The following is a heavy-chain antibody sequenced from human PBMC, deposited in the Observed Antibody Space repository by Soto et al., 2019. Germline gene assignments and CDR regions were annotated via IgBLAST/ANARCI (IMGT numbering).Heavy chain of an antibody. V-gene: IGHV3-23*01. CDR2: ISGNGIST. J-gene: IGHJ3*01. Sequence: GGTLRLSCEASRFIFSGHAMSWVRHSPGKGLEWVSAISGNGISTYYADSGKGRFTISRDNSKNTLYLQMNRLRADDPAAYYCVRDAF. CDR1: RFIFSGHA. CDR3: VRDAF.